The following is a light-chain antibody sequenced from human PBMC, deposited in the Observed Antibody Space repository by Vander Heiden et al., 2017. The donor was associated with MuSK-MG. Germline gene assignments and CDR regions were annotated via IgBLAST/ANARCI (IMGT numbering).Light chain of an antibody. Sequence: DIQMTQSPSSLSASVGHRVTITCRATQSISSYLNWYQQKPGKAPKLLIFAAYNLHSGVPSRFSGSGSGTDFTLTINSLQPEDLATYFCQESYSAPRTFGQGTKVEI. CDR2: AAY. J-gene: IGKJ1*01. CDR3: QESYSAPRT. V-gene: IGKV1-39*01. CDR1: QSISSY.